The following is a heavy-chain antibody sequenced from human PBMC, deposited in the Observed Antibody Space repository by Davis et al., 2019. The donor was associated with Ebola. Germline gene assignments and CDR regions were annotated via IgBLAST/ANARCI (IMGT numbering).Heavy chain of an antibody. CDR2: INHSGST. D-gene: IGHD4-17*01. Sequence: SETLSLTCAVYGGSFSGYYWSWIRQPPGKGLEWIGEINHSGSTNYNPSLKSRVTISVDTSKNQFSLKLSSVTAADTAVYYCARPTVTTPYGMDVWGQGTTVTVSS. V-gene: IGHV4-34*01. J-gene: IGHJ6*02. CDR3: ARPTVTTPYGMDV. CDR1: GGSFSGYY.